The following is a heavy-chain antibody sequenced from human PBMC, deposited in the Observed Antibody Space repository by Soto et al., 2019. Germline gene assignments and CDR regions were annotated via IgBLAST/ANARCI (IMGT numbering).Heavy chain of an antibody. D-gene: IGHD1-1*01. CDR1: GAGDTFSNYG. Sequence: QVHLVQYGAEVKSPGSAVKVSCKVSGAGDTFSNYGLNWMRQAPGHGLEWMGGTIPAFGTANYAQKFQGRVTITADTSTTTAYMELSSLRSDDTAVYYCWRHDKTALPPLDSWGQGTIVSVSS. J-gene: IGHJ4*02. V-gene: IGHV1-69*06. CDR2: TIPAFGTA. CDR3: WRHDKTALPPLDS.